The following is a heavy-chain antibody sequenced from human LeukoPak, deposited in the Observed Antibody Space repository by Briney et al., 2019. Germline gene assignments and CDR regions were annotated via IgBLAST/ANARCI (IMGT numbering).Heavy chain of an antibody. CDR1: GFTFSSYG. V-gene: IGHV3-33*01. CDR3: ARGIYCSGGSCSVDYYYYGTDV. J-gene: IGHJ6*02. D-gene: IGHD2-15*01. Sequence: GRSLRLSCAASGFTFSSYGMHWVRQAPGKGLEWVAVIWYDGSNKYYADSVKGRFTISRDNSKNTLYLQMNSLRAEDTAVYYCARGIYCSGGSCSVDYYYYGTDVWGQGTTVTVSS. CDR2: IWYDGSNK.